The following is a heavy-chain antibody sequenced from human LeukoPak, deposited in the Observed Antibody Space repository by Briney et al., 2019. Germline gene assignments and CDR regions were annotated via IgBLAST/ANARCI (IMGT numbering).Heavy chain of an antibody. CDR3: ARTYYYDSSGYPYFDY. D-gene: IGHD3-22*01. J-gene: IGHJ4*02. CDR2: IYYSGST. CDR1: GGSISSYY. V-gene: IGHV4-59*01. Sequence: PSETLSLTCTVSGGSISSYYWSWIRQPPGKGLEWIGYIYYSGSTNYNPSLKSRVTISVDTSKNQFSLKLSSVTAVDTAVYYCARTYYYDSSGYPYFDYWGQGTLVTVSS.